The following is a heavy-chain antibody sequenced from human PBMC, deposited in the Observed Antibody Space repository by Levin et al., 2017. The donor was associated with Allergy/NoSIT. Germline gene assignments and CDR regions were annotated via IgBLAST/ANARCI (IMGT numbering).Heavy chain of an antibody. CDR3: ARGADSVAITSQFDY. D-gene: IGHD5-12*01. V-gene: IGHV3-30*04. CDR1: EFTFRSYA. Sequence: GESLKISCAASEFTFRSYAMHWVRQAPGKGLEWVSIIEYDGKNKYYADSVKGRFTISRDNSKNTLEQQMDSLRPDDTAVYYCARGADSVAITSQFDYWGQGTLVTVSS. CDR2: IEYDGKNK. J-gene: IGHJ4*02.